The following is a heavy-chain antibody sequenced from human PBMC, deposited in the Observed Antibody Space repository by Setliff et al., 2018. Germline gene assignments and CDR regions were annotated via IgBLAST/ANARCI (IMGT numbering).Heavy chain of an antibody. Sequence: ASVKVSCKASGYTFTDYGISWVRQAPGQGLEWMGWIGPYTGNTFYAPQFQGRVIMTTDTSAKTAYMDLRSLRSDDTAVYYCERLVRYCSTTSCQRTSGDDFCGLGTLVTVSS. D-gene: IGHD2-2*01. CDR2: IGPYTGNT. CDR3: ERLVRYCSTTSCQRTSGDDF. J-gene: IGHJ4*02. V-gene: IGHV1-18*01. CDR1: GYTFTDYG.